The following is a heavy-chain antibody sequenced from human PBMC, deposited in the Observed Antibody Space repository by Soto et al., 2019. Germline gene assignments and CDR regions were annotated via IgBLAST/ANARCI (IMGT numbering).Heavy chain of an antibody. J-gene: IGHJ6*02. V-gene: IGHV5-51*01. CDR3: ARQDIVVVPAADRLDNYYYYYGMDV. CDR2: IYPGDSDT. CDR1: GYSFTSYW. Sequence: PGESLKISCKGSGYSFTSYWIGWVRQMPGKGLEWMGIIYPGDSDTRYSPSFQGQVTISADKSISTAYLQWSSLKASDTAMYYCARQDIVVVPAADRLDNYYYYYGMDVWGQGTTVTVS. D-gene: IGHD2-2*01.